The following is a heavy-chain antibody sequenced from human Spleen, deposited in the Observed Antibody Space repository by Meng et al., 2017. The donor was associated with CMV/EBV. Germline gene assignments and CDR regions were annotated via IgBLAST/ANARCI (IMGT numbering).Heavy chain of an antibody. V-gene: IGHV1-8*03. CDR1: GYTFTGYD. D-gene: IGHD3-22*01. CDR3: ARGGYSSGYYDPFDY. CDR2: MNPNSGNT. Sequence: SGYTFTGYDINWVRQATGQGLEWMGWMNPNSGNTGYAQKFQGRVTITRNTSISTAYMELSSLRSEDTAVYYCARGGYSSGYYDPFDYWGQGTLVTVSS. J-gene: IGHJ4*02.